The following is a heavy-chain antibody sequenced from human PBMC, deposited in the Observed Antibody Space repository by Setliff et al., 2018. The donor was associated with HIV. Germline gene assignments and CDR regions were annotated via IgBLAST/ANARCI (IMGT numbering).Heavy chain of an antibody. CDR1: GGSFSGYY. J-gene: IGHJ5*02. CDR3: ARGDYRIIAAAGSGWFDP. CDR2: MNAGGSI. V-gene: IGHV4-34*01. Sequence: PSETLSLTCAVYGGSFSGYYWSWIRQPPGKGLEWIGEMNAGGSINDNPSLKSRLTILGDTSKNQFSLKLKYVTAADTAVYYCARGDYRIIAAAGSGWFDPWGQGTLVTVSS. D-gene: IGHD6-13*01.